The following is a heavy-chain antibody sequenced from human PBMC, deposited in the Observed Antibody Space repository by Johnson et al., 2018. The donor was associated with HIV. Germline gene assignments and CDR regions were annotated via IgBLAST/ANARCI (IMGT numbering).Heavy chain of an antibody. CDR2: ISWNSGSTI. CDR3: ARGRYAFDI. V-gene: IGHV3-9*01. CDR1: GFTFDDYA. Sequence: VQLVESGGGLVKPGGSLRLSCAASGFTFDDYAMHWVRQAPGKGLEWVSGISWNSGSTINYADSVKGRFTISRDNAQKSLYLQMNSLRAEDTAVYYCARGRYAFDIWGQGTMVTVSS. J-gene: IGHJ3*02.